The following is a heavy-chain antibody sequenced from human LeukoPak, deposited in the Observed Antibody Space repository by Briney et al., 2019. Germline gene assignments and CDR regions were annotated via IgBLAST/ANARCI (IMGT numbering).Heavy chain of an antibody. D-gene: IGHD6-19*01. CDR1: GGTFSSYA. CDR3: ARAANVAGKNFDY. Sequence: VASVKVSFKASGGTFSSYAISWVRQAPGQGLEWMGRIIPILGIANYAQKFQGRVTITADKSTSTAYMELSSLRSEDTAVYYCARAANVAGKNFDYWGQGTLVTVSS. CDR2: IIPILGIA. V-gene: IGHV1-69*04. J-gene: IGHJ4*02.